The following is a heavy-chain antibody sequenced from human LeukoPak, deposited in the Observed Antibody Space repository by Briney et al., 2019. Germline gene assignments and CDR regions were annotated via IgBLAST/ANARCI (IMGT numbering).Heavy chain of an antibody. V-gene: IGHV3-33*06. CDR2: IWYDGSNK. Sequence: GGSLRLSCAASGFTFSSYGMHWVRQAPGKGLEWVAVIWYDGSNKYYADSVKGRFTISRDNSKNTLYLQMNSLRAEDTAVYYCAKDDRIQLSGNYYYGMDVWGQGTTVTVSS. D-gene: IGHD5-18*01. J-gene: IGHJ6*02. CDR3: AKDDRIQLSGNYYYGMDV. CDR1: GFTFSSYG.